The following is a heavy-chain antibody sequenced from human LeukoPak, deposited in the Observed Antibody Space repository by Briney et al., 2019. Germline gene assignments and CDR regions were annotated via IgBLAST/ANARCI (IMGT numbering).Heavy chain of an antibody. Sequence: SVKVSCKASGYTFTSYGISWVRQAPGQGLEWMGWISVDNGNTKYAQKLQGRVTMTTDTSTSTAYMELRSLRSDDTAVYYCARHSSTSCFDYWGQGSLVTVSS. D-gene: IGHD2-2*01. CDR1: GYTFTSYG. J-gene: IGHJ4*02. CDR2: ISVDNGNT. CDR3: ARHSSTSCFDY. V-gene: IGHV1-18*01.